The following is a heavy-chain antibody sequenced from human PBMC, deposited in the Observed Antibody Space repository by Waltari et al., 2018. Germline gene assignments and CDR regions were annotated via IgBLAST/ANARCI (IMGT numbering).Heavy chain of an antibody. CDR1: GFGFTAAW. V-gene: IGHV3-15*01. D-gene: IGHD7-27*01. CDR3: TTLDAPWGG. CDR2: IKSQNDGAST. J-gene: IGHJ4*01. Sequence: EVQMVESGGGSVKPGDSRRLSCVASGFGFTAAWLTLVRQAPGKGLEWVGRIKSQNDGASTDVAASVRGRFSISRDDSQNMVFLQMNSLRVEDTALYYCTTLDAPWGGWGHGTLVTVSS.